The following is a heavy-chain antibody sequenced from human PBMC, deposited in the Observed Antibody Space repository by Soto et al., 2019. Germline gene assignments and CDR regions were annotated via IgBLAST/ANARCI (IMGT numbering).Heavy chain of an antibody. CDR2: VYYSGST. D-gene: IGHD3-10*01. CDR3: ARQSEYYYASGRAAPLYGMDV. J-gene: IGHJ6*02. V-gene: IGHV4-39*01. CDR1: GGSFSPNY. Sequence: SETLSLTCTVSGGSFSPNYWGWIRQAPGKGLEWIGNVYYSGSTYSNPSLKSRVTISADTSKNQFSLKLSSVTAADTAVYYCARQSEYYYASGRAAPLYGMDVWGQGTTVTAP.